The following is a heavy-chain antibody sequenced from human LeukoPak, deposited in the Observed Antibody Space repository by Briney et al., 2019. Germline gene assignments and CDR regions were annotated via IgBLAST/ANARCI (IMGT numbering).Heavy chain of an antibody. CDR2: ISWNDDK. CDR3: GRTIVASGLYYIDF. CDR1: GFSLRNSGLG. V-gene: IGHV2-5*01. D-gene: IGHD5-12*01. Sequence: SGPTPVNPTQTLTLTCTFSGFSLRNSGLGVGWVRQPPGKALECLGLISWNDDKQYSPSLENRLTITKDTSKNDVVLTMTNMDPVDTATYYCGRTIVASGLYYIDFWGQGTLVTVSS. J-gene: IGHJ4*02.